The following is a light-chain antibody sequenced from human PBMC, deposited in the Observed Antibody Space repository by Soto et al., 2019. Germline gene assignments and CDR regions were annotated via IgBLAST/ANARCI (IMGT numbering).Light chain of an antibody. CDR2: GAS. J-gene: IGKJ1*01. CDR3: QQYNDWWT. V-gene: IGKV3-15*01. CDR1: QSLTSD. Sequence: EIVLTQSPGTLSLSPGERATLSCRASQSLTSDYLAWYQQKPGQTPRLLIHGASTRATGTPARFSGSGSETEFTLTINSLRSEDFAVYYCQQYNDWWTFGQGTKVDIK.